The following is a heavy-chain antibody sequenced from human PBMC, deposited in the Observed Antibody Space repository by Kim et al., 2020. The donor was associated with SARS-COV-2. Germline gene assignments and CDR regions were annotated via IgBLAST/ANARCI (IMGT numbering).Heavy chain of an antibody. Sequence: GGSLRLSCAASGFTFSSYSMNWVRQAPGKGLEWVSSISSSSSYIYYADSVKGRFTISRYNAKNSLYLQMNSLRAEDTAVYYCASPFDWECRIFDYWGQGTLVAVSS. V-gene: IGHV3-21*01. J-gene: IGHJ4*02. CDR3: ASPFDWECRIFDY. CDR2: ISSSSSYI. CDR1: GFTFSSYS. D-gene: IGHD3-9*01.